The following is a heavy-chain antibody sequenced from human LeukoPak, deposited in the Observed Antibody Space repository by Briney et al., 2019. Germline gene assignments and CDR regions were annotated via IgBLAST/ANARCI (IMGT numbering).Heavy chain of an antibody. D-gene: IGHD3-10*01. J-gene: IGHJ6*04. V-gene: IGHV4-34*01. CDR2: INHSGST. Sequence: PSETLSLTCAVYGGSFSGYYWSWIRQPPGKGLEWIGEINHSGSTNYNPSLKSRVTISVDTSKNQFSLKLNSVTAADTAVYYCASNAKYYYGSGSRYYYYGMDVWGKGTTVTVSS. CDR3: ASNAKYYYGSGSRYYYYGMDV. CDR1: GGSFSGYY.